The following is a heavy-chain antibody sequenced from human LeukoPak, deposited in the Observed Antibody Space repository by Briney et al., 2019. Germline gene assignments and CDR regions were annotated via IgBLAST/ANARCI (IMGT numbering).Heavy chain of an antibody. CDR2: ISGPSQYI. CDR1: GFTFSSYS. CDR3: ARDDDMLPEKRHGDS. D-gene: IGHD3-9*01. Sequence: GGSLRLSCVASGFTFSSYSMNWFRHAPGEGLEWVSYISGPSQYIYYAESVKGRFTISRDNAKNSLYMKMNSLRDEDTAVYYCARDDDMLPEKRHGDSWGQGTLVTVSS. J-gene: IGHJ5*01. V-gene: IGHV3-48*02.